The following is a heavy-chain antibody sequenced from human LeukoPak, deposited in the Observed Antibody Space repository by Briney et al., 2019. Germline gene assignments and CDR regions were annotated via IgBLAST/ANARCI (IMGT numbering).Heavy chain of an antibody. CDR3: ARVPAYYYYYYMDV. Sequence: SETLSLTCTVSGGSISSSSYYWGWIRQPPGKGLEWIGSIYYSGSTYYNPSLKSRVTISVDTPKNQFSLKLSTVTAADTAVDYCARVPAYYYYYYMDVRGKGTTVTISS. CDR2: IYYSGST. J-gene: IGHJ6*03. CDR1: GGSISSSSYY. V-gene: IGHV4-39*01.